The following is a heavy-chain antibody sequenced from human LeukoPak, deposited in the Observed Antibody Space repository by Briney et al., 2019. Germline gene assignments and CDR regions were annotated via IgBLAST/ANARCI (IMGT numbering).Heavy chain of an antibody. V-gene: IGHV1-18*01. J-gene: IGHJ4*02. Sequence: GASVTVSCKASGYTFTSYGISWVRQAPGQGLEWMGWISAHNGNINYAQKLQGRVTMTKDTSTNTAYMELRSLTSDDTAVYYCARDGYFDCWGQGTVVTVSS. CDR2: ISAHNGNI. CDR3: ARDGYFDC. CDR1: GYTFTSYG.